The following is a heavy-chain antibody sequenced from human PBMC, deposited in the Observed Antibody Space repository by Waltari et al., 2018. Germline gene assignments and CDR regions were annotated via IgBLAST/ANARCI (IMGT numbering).Heavy chain of an antibody. CDR3: ASSETYYYDSSGLATWIYYFDY. CDR1: GGSISSSSYY. V-gene: IGHV4-39*07. CDR2: IYSSGIT. D-gene: IGHD3-22*01. Sequence: QLQLQESGPGLVKPSETLSLTCTVSGGSISSSSYYWGWIRQPPGKGLEWSGRIYSSGITYYNQSLRSRGTISVDTSKNQCSRKLSAVTAADTAVYYCASSETYYYDSSGLATWIYYFDYWGQGTLVTVSS. J-gene: IGHJ4*02.